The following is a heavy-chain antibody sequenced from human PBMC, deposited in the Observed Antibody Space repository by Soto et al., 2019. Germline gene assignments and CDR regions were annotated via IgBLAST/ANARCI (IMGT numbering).Heavy chain of an antibody. CDR3: GKKYNSGGGGPNWFDP. Sequence: EVQLLESGGDLVQPGGSLRLSCAASGFTFSTFVMNWVRQAPGEGLEWLSAISTSGDRTYYADSVKGRFTISRDNSKNPLYLKMHTLRVENTGIYYCGKKYNSGGGGPNWFDPWGQGTLVTVSS. V-gene: IGHV3-23*01. CDR1: GFTFSTFV. D-gene: IGHD3-10*01. CDR2: ISTSGDRT. J-gene: IGHJ5*02.